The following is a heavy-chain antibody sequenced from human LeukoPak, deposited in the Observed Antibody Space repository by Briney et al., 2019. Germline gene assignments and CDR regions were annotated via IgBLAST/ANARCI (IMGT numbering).Heavy chain of an antibody. Sequence: GGSLRLSCVGSGFTFSTYAMSWVRQTPGKGLEWVSSIAGSDTGTYYADSVKDRFAISRDNSKNTLFLQMNSLRAADTAVYFCAKGPMGSCKGAFCYHFDYWGQGTLVTVSS. D-gene: IGHD2-15*01. CDR2: IAGSDTGT. CDR3: AKGPMGSCKGAFCYHFDY. CDR1: GFTFSTYA. J-gene: IGHJ4*02. V-gene: IGHV3-23*01.